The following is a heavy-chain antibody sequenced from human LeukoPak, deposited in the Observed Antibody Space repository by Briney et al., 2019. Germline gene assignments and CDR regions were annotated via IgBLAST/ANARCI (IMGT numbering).Heavy chain of an antibody. V-gene: IGHV3-21*01. J-gene: IGHJ4*02. D-gene: IGHD4-23*01. CDR3: ASGYSSDYGGNAY. CDR1: GFTFSSYS. CDR2: ISSCSSYI. Sequence: GGSLGLSCAASGFTFSSYSMNWVRQAPGKGLEWVSSISSCSSYIYYADSVKGRFTISRDNAKNSLYLQMNSLRAEDTAVYYCASGYSSDYGGNAYWGQGTLVTVSS.